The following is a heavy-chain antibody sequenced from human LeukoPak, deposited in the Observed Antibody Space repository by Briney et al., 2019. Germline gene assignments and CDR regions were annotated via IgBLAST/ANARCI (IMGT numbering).Heavy chain of an antibody. CDR2: ISWNSGSI. CDR1: GFTFDDYA. V-gene: IGHV3-9*01. CDR3: ARDRSMIMVRGVIIDY. D-gene: IGHD3-10*01. Sequence: PGGSLRLSCAASGFTFDDYAMHWVRQAPGKGLEWVSGISWNSGSIGYADSVKGRFTISRDNAKNSLYLQMNSLRAEDTAVYYCARDRSMIMVRGVIIDYWGQGTLVTVSS. J-gene: IGHJ4*02.